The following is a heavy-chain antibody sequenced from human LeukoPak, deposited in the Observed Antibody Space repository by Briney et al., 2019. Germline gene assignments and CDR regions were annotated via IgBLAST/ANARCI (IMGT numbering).Heavy chain of an antibody. CDR2: IWYDGSNK. CDR3: ARDRAAAYFDY. D-gene: IGHD6-13*01. Sequence: QSGGSLRLSCAASGFTFSSYGMHWVRQAPGKGLEWVAVIWYDGSNKYYADSVKGRFTISRDNSKNTLYLQMNSLRAEDTAVYYCARDRAAAYFDYWGQGALVTVSS. CDR1: GFTFSSYG. J-gene: IGHJ4*02. V-gene: IGHV3-33*08.